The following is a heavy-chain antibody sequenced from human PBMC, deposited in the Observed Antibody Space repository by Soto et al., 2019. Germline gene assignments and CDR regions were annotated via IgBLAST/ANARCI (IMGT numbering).Heavy chain of an antibody. V-gene: IGHV1-3*01. D-gene: IGHD2-2*01. CDR1: GYTFTSYA. CDR3: ARDTGYCSSTSCLYMDV. J-gene: IGHJ6*02. CDR2: INAGNGNT. Sequence: GASVKVSCKASGYTFTSYAMHWVRQAPGQRLEWMGWINAGNGNTKYSQKFQGRVTITRDTSASTAYMELSSLRSEDTAVYYCARDTGYCSSTSCLYMDVWGQGTTVTVSS.